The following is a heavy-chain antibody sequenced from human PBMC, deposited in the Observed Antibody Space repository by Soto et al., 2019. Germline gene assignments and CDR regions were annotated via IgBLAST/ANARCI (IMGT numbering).Heavy chain of an antibody. D-gene: IGHD3-10*01. Sequence: SETLSLTCTVSGGSISSYYWSWIRQPPGKGLEWIGYIYYSGSTNYNPSLKSRVTISVDTSKNQFSLKLSSVTAADTAVYYCAREGVGERFGELNTPFYQAHYYYYYMDVWGKGTTVTVSS. CDR2: IYYSGST. V-gene: IGHV4-59*01. J-gene: IGHJ6*03. CDR1: GGSISSYY. CDR3: AREGVGERFGELNTPFYQAHYYYYYMDV.